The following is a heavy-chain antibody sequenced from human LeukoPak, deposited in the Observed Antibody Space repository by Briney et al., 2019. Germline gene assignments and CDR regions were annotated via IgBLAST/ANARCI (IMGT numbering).Heavy chain of an antibody. CDR1: GSISGYY. Sequence: SETLSLTCTVSGSISGYYWSWIRQPPGKGLEWIGYIYTSGSTNYNPSLESRVTISIDTSKNQFSLDLSSVTAADTAVYYCARQKCTSTSCLTKNAFDIWGQGTMVTVSS. CDR2: IYTSGST. D-gene: IGHD2-2*01. V-gene: IGHV4-4*09. J-gene: IGHJ3*02. CDR3: ARQKCTSTSCLTKNAFDI.